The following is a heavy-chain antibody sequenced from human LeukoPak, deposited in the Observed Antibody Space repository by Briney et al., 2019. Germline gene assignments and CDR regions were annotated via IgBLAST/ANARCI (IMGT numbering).Heavy chain of an antibody. J-gene: IGHJ6*03. V-gene: IGHV4-4*02. CDR3: ARVERITMVRGVRNYYYYMDV. D-gene: IGHD3-10*01. CDR2: IHHSASP. Sequence: PSETLSLTCAVSGASITSNWWSWVRQSPGKGLEWIGEIHHSASPNYNTSLKSRVTLSLDKSQNQFSLKVTSVTAADTAVYYCARVERITMVRGVRNYYYYMDVWGKGTTVTISS. CDR1: GASITSNW.